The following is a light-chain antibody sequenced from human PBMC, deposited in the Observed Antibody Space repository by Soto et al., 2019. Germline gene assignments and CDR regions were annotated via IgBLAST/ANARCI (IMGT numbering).Light chain of an antibody. J-gene: IGLJ1*01. Sequence: QSALTQPPSASGSPGQSVTISCTGTSSDVGGYNYVSWYHQHPGKAPKLMIYEVSKRPSGVPDRFSGSKSGNTASLTVSGLQAEEEADYYCSSYAGSNIVFGTGTKLTVL. CDR2: EVS. CDR1: SSDVGGYNY. V-gene: IGLV2-8*01. CDR3: SSYAGSNIV.